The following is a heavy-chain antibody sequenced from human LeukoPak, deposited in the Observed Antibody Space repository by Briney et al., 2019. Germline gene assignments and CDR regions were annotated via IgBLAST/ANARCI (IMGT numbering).Heavy chain of an antibody. D-gene: IGHD6-19*01. CDR1: GGTFSSYA. CDR2: IIPIFGTA. V-gene: IGHV1-69*13. J-gene: IGHJ4*02. Sequence: SVKVSCKASGGTFSSYAISWVRQAPGQGLEWMGGIIPIFGTANYAQKFQGRVTITADESTSTAYMELSSLRSEDTAVYYCARDLDSSGWPGAIWGQGTLVTVSS. CDR3: ARDLDSSGWPGAI.